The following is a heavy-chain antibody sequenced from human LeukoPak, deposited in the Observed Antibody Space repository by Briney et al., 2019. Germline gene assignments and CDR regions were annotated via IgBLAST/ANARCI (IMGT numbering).Heavy chain of an antibody. CDR1: GFTFSSYG. CDR2: IWYDGSNK. J-gene: IGHJ4*02. V-gene: IGHV3-33*06. CDR3: AKDIAAAGTGWYFDY. Sequence: GGSLRLSCAASGFTFSSYGMHWVRQAPGKGLEWVALIWYDGSNKYYADSVKGRFTISRDNSKNTLYLQMNSLRAEDTAVYYCAKDIAAAGTGWYFDYWGQGTLVTVSS. D-gene: IGHD6-13*01.